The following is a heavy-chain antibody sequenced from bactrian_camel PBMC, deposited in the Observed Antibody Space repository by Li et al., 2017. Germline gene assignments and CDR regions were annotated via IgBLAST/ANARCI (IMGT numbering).Heavy chain of an antibody. V-gene: IGHV3S55*01. D-gene: IGHD6*01. J-gene: IGHJ4*01. Sequence: HVQLVESGGGSVQAGGSLRLSCVTSEYTYDSYCMGWFRQIPDKAREGVAAFDSNGSASVADSVKGRFTISRDNAKHTLYLQMNSLKPEDTAMYYCAYGRRESWSACTFGRPFDYWGQGTQVTVS. CDR3: AYGRRESWSACTFGRPFDY. CDR2: FDSNGSA. CDR1: EYTYDSYC.